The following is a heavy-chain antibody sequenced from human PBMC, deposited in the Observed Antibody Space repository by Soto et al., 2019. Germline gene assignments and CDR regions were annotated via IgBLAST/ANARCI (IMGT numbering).Heavy chain of an antibody. CDR3: AKDIVKYTYGACDY. J-gene: IGHJ4*02. CDR2: ISYDGSNN. D-gene: IGHD5-18*01. Sequence: GSLRLSCAASGFTFSSYGMYWVRQAPGKGLEWVAAISYDGSNNYHADSVKGRFTISRDNSKNTLYLQLNSLRTEDTAVYYCAKDIVKYTYGACDYWGQGVLVTVLL. CDR1: GFTFSSYG. V-gene: IGHV3-30*18.